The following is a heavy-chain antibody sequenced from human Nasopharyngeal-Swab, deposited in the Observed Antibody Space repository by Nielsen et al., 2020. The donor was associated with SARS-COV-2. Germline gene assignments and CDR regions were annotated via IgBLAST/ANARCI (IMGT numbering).Heavy chain of an antibody. CDR3: TRALEGSGPSSYYGMDV. D-gene: IGHD3-10*01. CDR2: IRSKANSYAT. V-gene: IGHV3-73*01. Sequence: VRQAPGKGLEWVGRIRSKANSYATAYAASVKGRFTISRDDSKNTAYLQMNSLKTEDTAVYYCTRALEGSGPSSYYGMDVWGQGTTATVSS. J-gene: IGHJ6*02.